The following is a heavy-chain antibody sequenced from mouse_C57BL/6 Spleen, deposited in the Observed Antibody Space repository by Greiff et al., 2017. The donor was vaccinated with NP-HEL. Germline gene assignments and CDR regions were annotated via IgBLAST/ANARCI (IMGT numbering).Heavy chain of an antibody. CDR3: AKNYYGSSLWYFDV. V-gene: IGHV2-4*01. CDR2: IWSGGST. J-gene: IGHJ1*03. D-gene: IGHD1-1*01. CDR1: GFSLTSYG. Sequence: VMLVESGPGLVQPSQSLSITCTVSGFSLTSYGVHWVRQPPGKGLEWLGVIWSGGSTDYNAAFISRLSISKDNSKSQVFFKMNSLQADDTAIYYCAKNYYGSSLWYFDVWGTGTTVTVSS.